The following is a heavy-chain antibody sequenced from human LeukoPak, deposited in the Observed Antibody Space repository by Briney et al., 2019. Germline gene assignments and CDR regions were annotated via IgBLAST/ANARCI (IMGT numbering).Heavy chain of an antibody. Sequence: SETLSLTCAAYGGSFRGYYWGWIRQPPGQGLEWIGEINHSGSTNYNPSLKSRVTISVDTSKNQFSLKLSSVTAADTAVYYCARVCSSTSCYFDYWGQGTLVTVSS. D-gene: IGHD2-2*01. V-gene: IGHV4-34*01. J-gene: IGHJ4*02. CDR1: GGSFRGYY. CDR2: INHSGST. CDR3: ARVCSSTSCYFDY.